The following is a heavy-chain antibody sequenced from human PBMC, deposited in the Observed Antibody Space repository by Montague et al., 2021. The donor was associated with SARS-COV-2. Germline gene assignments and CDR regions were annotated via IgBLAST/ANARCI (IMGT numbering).Heavy chain of an antibody. Sequence: CAISGDSVSSNIATWNWIRQSPSILLEWLGRTYYRSKWYNDYAESVKSRITIDPDTSKHQFSLHLNSVTPEDTAVYYCARIPVGSKYYFDFWGQGTLVTVSS. D-gene: IGHD2-2*01. J-gene: IGHJ4*02. V-gene: IGHV6-1*01. CDR3: ARIPVGSKYYFDF. CDR2: TYYRSKWYN. CDR1: GDSVSSNIAT.